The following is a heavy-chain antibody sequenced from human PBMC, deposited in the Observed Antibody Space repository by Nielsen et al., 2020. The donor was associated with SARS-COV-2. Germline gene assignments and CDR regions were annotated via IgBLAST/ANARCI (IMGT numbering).Heavy chain of an antibody. CDR2: IYYSGST. CDR3: ARQLGGSGWYFYYGIDV. V-gene: IGHV4-39*01. Sequence: SETLSLTCTVSGGSISSSSYYWGWLRQPPGKGLEWIGSIYYSGSTYYNPSLKSRVTISVDTSKNQFSLKLSSVTAADTAVYYCARQLGGSGWYFYYGIDVWGQGTTVTVSS. D-gene: IGHD6-19*01. J-gene: IGHJ6*02. CDR1: GGSISSSSYY.